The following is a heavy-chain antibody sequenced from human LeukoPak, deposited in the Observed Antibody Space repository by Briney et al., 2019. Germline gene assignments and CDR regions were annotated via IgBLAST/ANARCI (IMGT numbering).Heavy chain of an antibody. Sequence: PGGSLRLSCAASGFTFSDAWMSWVRQAPGKGLEWVGRIKSKTDGGTTDYAAPVKGRFTISRDDSENTLYLQMNSLETEDTAVYYCLGTVYRTSGGKGPLVTVSS. J-gene: IGHJ4*02. D-gene: IGHD4-17*01. CDR1: GFTFSDAW. CDR3: LGTVYRTS. CDR2: IKSKTDGGTT. V-gene: IGHV3-15*01.